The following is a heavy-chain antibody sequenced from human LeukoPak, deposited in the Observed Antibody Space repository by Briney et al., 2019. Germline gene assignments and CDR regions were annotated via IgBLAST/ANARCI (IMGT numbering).Heavy chain of an antibody. CDR1: GGSISSYY. Sequence: SETLSLTCTVSGGSISSYYWSWIRQPPGKGLEWIGYIYYSGSTNYNPSLKSRVTISVDTSKNQFSLKPSSVTAADTAVYYCYSAFDWFNFDYWGQGTLVTVSS. V-gene: IGHV4-59*08. CDR2: IYYSGST. J-gene: IGHJ4*02. D-gene: IGHD3-9*01. CDR3: YSAFDWFNFDY.